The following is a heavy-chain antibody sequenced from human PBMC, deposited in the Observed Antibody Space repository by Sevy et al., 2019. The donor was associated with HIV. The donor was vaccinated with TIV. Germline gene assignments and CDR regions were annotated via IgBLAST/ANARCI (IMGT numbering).Heavy chain of an antibody. J-gene: IGHJ4*02. CDR2: IKQDGSEK. CDR1: GFTFSSYW. Sequence: GGSLRLSCAASGFTFSSYWMSWVRQAPGKGLEWVANIKQDGSEKYYVDSVKGRFTISRDNVKNPLYVQMNSLRAEDTAVYYCARGYSNLRGYSYATYYFDYWGQGTLVTVSS. CDR3: ARGYSNLRGYSYATYYFDY. D-gene: IGHD5-18*01. V-gene: IGHV3-7*04.